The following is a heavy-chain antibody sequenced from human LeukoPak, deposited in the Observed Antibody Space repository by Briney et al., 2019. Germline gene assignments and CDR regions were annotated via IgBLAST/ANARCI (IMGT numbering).Heavy chain of an antibody. V-gene: IGHV3-23*01. J-gene: IGHJ5*02. Sequence: GGSLRLSCAASGFTFSSYAMSWVRQTPGEGLEWVSGISATGGSTDYADSVKGRFTISRDNSKNTLYLQMNSLRAEDTAVYYCAKSGGIMIRGVHHWGQGTLVTVSS. CDR2: ISATGGST. CDR1: GFTFSSYA. D-gene: IGHD3-10*01. CDR3: AKSGGIMIRGVHH.